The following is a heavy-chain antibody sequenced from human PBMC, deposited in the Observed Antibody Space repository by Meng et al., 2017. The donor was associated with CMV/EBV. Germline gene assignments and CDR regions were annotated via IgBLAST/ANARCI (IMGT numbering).Heavy chain of an antibody. D-gene: IGHD6-13*01. V-gene: IGHV4-30-4*08. Sequence: VQRPEQCPSFRTPSPPTSTTSTFSVGTISTVDYYWSWIRQPPGKGLEWIGYIYYSGSNYYKPSLKSRVTISVDTSKNQFSQKLSSVTAADTAVYYCARAQYSSSCDYWGQGTLVTVSS. CDR3: ARAQYSSSCDY. CDR1: VGTISTVDYY. J-gene: IGHJ4*02. CDR2: IYYSGSN.